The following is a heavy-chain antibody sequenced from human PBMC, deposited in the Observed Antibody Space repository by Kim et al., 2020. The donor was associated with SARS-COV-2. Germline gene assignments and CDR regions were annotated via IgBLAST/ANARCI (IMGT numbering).Heavy chain of an antibody. CDR3: ARDGYYYGSGSYPKFDY. D-gene: IGHD3-10*01. V-gene: IGHV3-11*06. Sequence: NGRFTISRDNAKNSLYLQMISLRAEDTAVYYCARDGYYYGSGSYPKFDYWGQGTLVTVSS. J-gene: IGHJ4*02.